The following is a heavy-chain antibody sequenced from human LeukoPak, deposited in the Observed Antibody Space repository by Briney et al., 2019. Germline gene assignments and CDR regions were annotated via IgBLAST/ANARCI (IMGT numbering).Heavy chain of an antibody. CDR2: IYYSGST. J-gene: IGHJ1*01. V-gene: IGHV4-30-4*08. CDR3: ARDSSGWSHLVYFQH. D-gene: IGHD6-19*01. Sequence: PSQTLSLTCTVSGGSISSCGYYWSWIRQHPGKGLEWIGYIYYSGSTYYNPSLKSRVTISVDTSKNQFSLKLSSVTAADTAVYYCARDSSGWSHLVYFQHWGQGTLVTVSS. CDR1: GGSISSCGYY.